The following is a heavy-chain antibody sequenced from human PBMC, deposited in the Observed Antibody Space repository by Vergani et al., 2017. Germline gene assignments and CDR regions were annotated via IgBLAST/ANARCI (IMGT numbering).Heavy chain of an antibody. CDR2: ISAYNGNT. Sequence: QGQLAQSGAEVKKPGSSVKVSCKASGYTFTSYGISWVRQAPGQGLEWMGWISAYNGNTNYAQKLQGRVTMTTDTSTSTAYMELRSLRSDDTAVYYCARELGVDGTAMPRGDYWGQGTLVTVSS. CDR1: GYTFTSYG. CDR3: ARELGVDGTAMPRGDY. V-gene: IGHV1-18*01. D-gene: IGHD5-18*01. J-gene: IGHJ4*02.